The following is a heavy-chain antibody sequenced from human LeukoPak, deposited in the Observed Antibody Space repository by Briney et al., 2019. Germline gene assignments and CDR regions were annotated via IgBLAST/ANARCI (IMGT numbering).Heavy chain of an antibody. CDR3: ASTNTFDY. J-gene: IGHJ4*02. CDR1: GFTFSRNW. V-gene: IGHV3-7*01. Sequence: GGSLRLSCVASGFTFSRNWMSWVRQAPGKGLEWVANIKLDGSQKNYVDSVKGRFSISRDNAKNSLYLQMSNLRAEDTAMYYCASTNTFDYWGQGVLVTVSS. CDR2: IKLDGSQK. D-gene: IGHD5-12*01.